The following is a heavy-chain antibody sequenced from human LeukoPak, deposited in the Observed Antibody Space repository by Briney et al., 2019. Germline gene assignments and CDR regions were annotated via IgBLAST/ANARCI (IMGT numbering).Heavy chain of an antibody. CDR2: IYYRGST. J-gene: IGHJ4*02. V-gene: IGHV4-59*08. CDR3: ARQVTIAVAGTDY. CDR1: GGSIRSYY. D-gene: IGHD6-19*01. Sequence: SETLSLTCTVSGGSIRSYYWSWIRQPPGQGLEWIGYIYYRGSTNYNPSLKSRVTISVDTSKNQFSLKLSSVTAADTAVYYCARQVTIAVAGTDYWGQGTLVTVSS.